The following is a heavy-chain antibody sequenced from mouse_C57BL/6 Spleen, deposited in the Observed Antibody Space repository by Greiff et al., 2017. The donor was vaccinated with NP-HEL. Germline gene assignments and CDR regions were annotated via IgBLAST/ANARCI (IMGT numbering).Heavy chain of an antibody. CDR3: ARKRGSNSYAMDY. J-gene: IGHJ4*01. V-gene: IGHV1-72*01. CDR2: IDPNSGGT. Sequence: QVQLKQPGAELVKPGASVKLSCKASGYTFTSYWMHWVKQRPGRGLEWIGRIDPNSGGTKYNEKFKSKATLTVDKPSSTAYMQLSSLTSEDSAVYYCARKRGSNSYAMDYWGQGTSVAVSS. D-gene: IGHD2-5*01. CDR1: GYTFTSYW.